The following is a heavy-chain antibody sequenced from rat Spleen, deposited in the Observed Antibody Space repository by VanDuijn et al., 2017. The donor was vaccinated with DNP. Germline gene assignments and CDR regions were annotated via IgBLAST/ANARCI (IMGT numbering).Heavy chain of an antibody. J-gene: IGHJ2*01. Sequence: EVKLQESGPGLLKPSQSLSLTCSVTGYSITSSSRWNWIRKFPGNKMEWVGHISYSGSTTYNPSLKSRISITRDTSKNQFFLHLKSVTTEDTATYYCARWSDYFDYWGQGVMVTVSS. CDR2: ISYSGST. CDR3: ARWSDYFDY. V-gene: IGHV3-1*01. CDR1: GYSITSSS.